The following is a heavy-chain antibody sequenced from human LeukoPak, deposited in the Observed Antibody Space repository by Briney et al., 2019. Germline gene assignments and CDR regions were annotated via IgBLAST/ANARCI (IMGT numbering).Heavy chain of an antibody. D-gene: IGHD3-16*01. CDR1: GGSISSSSYY. CDR2: IYYSGST. V-gene: IGHV4-39*07. Sequence: PSETLSLTCTVSGGSISSSSYYWGWIRQPPGKGLEWIGSIYYSGSTYYNPSLKSRVTISVDTSKNQISLKLSSVTAADTAVYYCAGPRPYKPWGSYGPKTSYYYYGMDVWGQGTTVTVSS. J-gene: IGHJ6*02. CDR3: AGPRPYKPWGSYGPKTSYYYYGMDV.